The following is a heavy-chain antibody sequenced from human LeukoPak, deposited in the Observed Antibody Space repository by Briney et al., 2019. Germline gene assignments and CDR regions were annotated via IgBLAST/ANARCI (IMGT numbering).Heavy chain of an antibody. D-gene: IGHD3-3*01. CDR3: ARTGFRYGVFDY. V-gene: IGHV1-18*01. Sequence: GASVKVSCKASGYTFTSYGISWVRQAPGQGREWMGWISAYNGNTNDAQKLQGRGTITTDTYTSTDYMELRSLRSDDTAVYYCARTGFRYGVFDYWGQGTLVTVSS. J-gene: IGHJ4*02. CDR2: ISAYNGNT. CDR1: GYTFTSYG.